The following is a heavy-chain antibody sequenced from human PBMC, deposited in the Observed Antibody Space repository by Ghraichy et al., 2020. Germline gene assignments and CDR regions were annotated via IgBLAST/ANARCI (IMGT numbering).Heavy chain of an antibody. CDR3: VRDDGSGTYYTSY. J-gene: IGHJ4*02. Sequence: GSLRLSCAASGFIFNTYWMSWVRQAPGKGLEWVANIKQDGSAKYYVESVKGRFTISRDNAKNSLYLQMNSLRDEDTAIYYCVRDDGSGTYYTSYWGQGTLVTVSS. CDR1: GFIFNTYW. V-gene: IGHV3-7*03. CDR2: IKQDGSAK. D-gene: IGHD3-10*01.